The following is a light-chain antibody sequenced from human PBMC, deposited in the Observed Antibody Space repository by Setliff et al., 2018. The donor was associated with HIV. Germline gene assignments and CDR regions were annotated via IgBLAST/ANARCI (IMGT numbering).Light chain of an antibody. CDR3: RSYAGTTTFPPGV. CDR1: SSDVGSYSY. Sequence: QSALTQPASVSGSPGQSITISCTGTSSDVGSYSYVSWYQQHPGKAPKLMIYDVSKRPSGVSNRYSGSKSGNTASLTISGLQAEDEADYYCRSYAGTTTFPPGVFGTGTKVTVL. CDR2: DVS. V-gene: IGLV2-23*02. J-gene: IGLJ1*01.